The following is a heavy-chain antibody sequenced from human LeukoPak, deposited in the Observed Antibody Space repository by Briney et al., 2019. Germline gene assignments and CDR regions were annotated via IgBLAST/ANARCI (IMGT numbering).Heavy chain of an antibody. V-gene: IGHV4-31*03. Sequence: SETLSLTCTVSGGSISSTYYYWGWIRQHPGKGLEWIGYIYYSGSTYYNPSLKSRVTISVDTSKNQFSLKLSSVTAADTAVYYCAREYYYDSSALNWGQGTLVTVSS. J-gene: IGHJ4*02. CDR3: AREYYYDSSALN. D-gene: IGHD3-22*01. CDR1: GGSISSTYYY. CDR2: IYYSGST.